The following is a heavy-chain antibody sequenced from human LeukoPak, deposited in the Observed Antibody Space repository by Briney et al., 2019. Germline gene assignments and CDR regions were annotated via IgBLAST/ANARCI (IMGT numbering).Heavy chain of an antibody. CDR1: GFTVSSNY. Sequence: GGSLRLSCAASGFTVSSNYMSWVRQAPGKGLEWVSVIYSGGSTYYADSVKGRFTISRDNSKNTLYLQMNSLRAEDTAVYYCARDSVGAGYFDYWGQGTLVTVSS. D-gene: IGHD1-26*01. CDR3: ARDSVGAGYFDY. V-gene: IGHV3-53*01. J-gene: IGHJ4*02. CDR2: IYSGGST.